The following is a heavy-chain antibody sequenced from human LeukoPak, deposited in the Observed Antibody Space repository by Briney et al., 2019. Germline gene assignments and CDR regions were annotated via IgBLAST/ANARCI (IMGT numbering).Heavy chain of an antibody. J-gene: IGHJ4*02. CDR2: INKGGSEK. Sequence: PGGSLRLSCTTSGFTFSSYWMSWVRQAPGKGLEWVANINKGGSEKYYVDSMKGRFTISRDNAKNSLHLQMISLRGEDTAVYYCARDSGPLDSWGQGTLVTASS. CDR1: GFTFSSYW. D-gene: IGHD2-15*01. V-gene: IGHV3-7*01. CDR3: ARDSGPLDS.